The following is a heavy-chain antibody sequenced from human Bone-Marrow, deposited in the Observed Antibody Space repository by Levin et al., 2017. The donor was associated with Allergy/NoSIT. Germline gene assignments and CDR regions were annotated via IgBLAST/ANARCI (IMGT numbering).Heavy chain of an antibody. D-gene: IGHD6-19*01. CDR1: GFTFSSYE. CDR3: GRGPSVYSSGCDPFDY. Sequence: GESLKISCAVSGFTFSSYEMIWVRPAPGKGLEWVSYISTCGHTTYYADYVKGRFNISRDNAKNSLYLQMNSWGAEAPALYYCGRGPSVYSSGCDPFDYWGQGTLVTVSS. J-gene: IGHJ4*02. CDR2: ISTCGHTT. V-gene: IGHV3-48*03.